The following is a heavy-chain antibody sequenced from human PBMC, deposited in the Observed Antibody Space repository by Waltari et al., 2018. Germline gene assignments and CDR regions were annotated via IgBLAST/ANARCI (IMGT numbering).Heavy chain of an antibody. V-gene: IGHV1-69*01. J-gene: IGHJ4*02. CDR2: IIPIFGTA. Sequence: SWVRQAPGQGLEWMGGIIPIFGTANYAQKFQGRVTITADESTSTAYMELSSLRSEDTAVYYCARHSTYYYDSSGYYHLDYWGQGTLVTVSS. D-gene: IGHD3-22*01. CDR3: ARHSTYYYDSSGYYHLDY.